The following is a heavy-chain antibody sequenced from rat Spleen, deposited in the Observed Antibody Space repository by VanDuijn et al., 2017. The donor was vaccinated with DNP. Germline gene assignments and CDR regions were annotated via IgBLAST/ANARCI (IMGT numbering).Heavy chain of an antibody. J-gene: IGHJ2*01. Sequence: EVQLVESGGDLVQPGRSLKLFCTASGFTFSDYYMAWVRQAPTKGLEWVAYIRYDGGRTFYGDSVKGRFTISRDNAKSTLYLQMNSLRSEDVATYYCARGDFYSVYYFDYWGQGVMVTVSS. CDR3: ARGDFYSVYYFDY. CDR2: IRYDGGRT. CDR1: GFTFSDYY. V-gene: IGHV5-22*01. D-gene: IGHD1-1*01.